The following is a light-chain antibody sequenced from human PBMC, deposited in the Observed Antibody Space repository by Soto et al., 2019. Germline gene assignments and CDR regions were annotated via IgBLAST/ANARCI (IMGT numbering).Light chain of an antibody. Sequence: EVVMTQSPDTLSVSPGERVNLSCRASQSLRSNLAWYQQKPGQAPRLLIYGVSTRATGIPARFSGSGSGTEFTLTISSLQSEDFAVYYCQQYNNFWTFGKGTKVEIK. CDR3: QQYNNFWT. V-gene: IGKV3-15*01. J-gene: IGKJ1*01. CDR1: QSLRSN. CDR2: GVS.